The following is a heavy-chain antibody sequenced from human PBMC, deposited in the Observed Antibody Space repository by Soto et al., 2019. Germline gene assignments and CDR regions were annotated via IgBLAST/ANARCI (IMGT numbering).Heavy chain of an antibody. CDR1: GYIFTSYV. Sequence: QVQLVQSGAEVKKPGASVKVSCKASGYIFTSYVMEWVRQAPGQRLEWMGWINAGNGNTKYSQKFQGRVTITRDTSANTAYMELSSLRSEDTAVYYCARSALPIDYWGQGTLVTVSS. J-gene: IGHJ4*02. CDR2: INAGNGNT. V-gene: IGHV1-3*01. CDR3: ARSALPIDY.